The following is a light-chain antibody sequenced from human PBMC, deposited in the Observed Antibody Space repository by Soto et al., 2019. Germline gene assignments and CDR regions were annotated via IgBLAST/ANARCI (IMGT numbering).Light chain of an antibody. J-gene: IGKJ1*01. CDR3: QQYNSYS. V-gene: IGKV1-5*01. CDR2: HAS. Sequence: DIQMTQSPSTLPASVGDRVTITCRASQSISNWLAWSQQKPGTAPKVLIYHASNLQSGVPSRFSGSGSGTEFTLTISSLQPDDFATYDCQQYNSYSFGQGTNVEIK. CDR1: QSISNW.